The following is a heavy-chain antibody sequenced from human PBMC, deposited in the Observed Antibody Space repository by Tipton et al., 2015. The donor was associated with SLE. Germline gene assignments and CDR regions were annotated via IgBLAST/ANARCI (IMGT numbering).Heavy chain of an antibody. CDR2: ISWNSGSI. CDR3: AKLRLDAFDI. Sequence: SLRLSCAASGFSFDEYAMHWVRQAPGKGLEWVSGISWNSGSIGYADSVKGRFTISRDDANNSLYLRMNSLRAEDTALYYCAKLRLDAFDIWGQGTMVTVSS. J-gene: IGHJ3*02. V-gene: IGHV3-9*01. D-gene: IGHD5-12*01. CDR1: GFSFDEYA.